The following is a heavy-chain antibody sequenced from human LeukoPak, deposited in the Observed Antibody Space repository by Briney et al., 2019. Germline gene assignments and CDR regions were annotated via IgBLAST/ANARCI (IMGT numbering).Heavy chain of an antibody. Sequence: GGSLRLSCAASGFTFSSYWMSWVRQAPGKGLEWVANIKQDGSEKYYVDSVKGRFTISRDNAKNSLYLQMNSLRAEDTAVYYCAKRMGPSIAAADLDYWGQGTLVTVSS. D-gene: IGHD6-13*01. CDR1: GFTFSSYW. CDR2: IKQDGSEK. V-gene: IGHV3-7*01. CDR3: AKRMGPSIAAADLDY. J-gene: IGHJ4*02.